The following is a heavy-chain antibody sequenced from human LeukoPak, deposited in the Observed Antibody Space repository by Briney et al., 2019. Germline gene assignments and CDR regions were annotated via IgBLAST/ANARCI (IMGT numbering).Heavy chain of an antibody. CDR3: ARDSYYGGTQDY. CDR1: GFLFSSYE. CDR2: ISTSGGTI. D-gene: IGHD4-23*01. J-gene: IGHJ4*02. V-gene: IGHV3-48*03. Sequence: PGGSLRLPCAASGFLFSSYEMNWVRQAPGKGLEWVSYISTSGGTIYYADSVKGRFTISRDKAKNSLYLQMNSLRAEDTAVYYCARDSYYGGTQDYWGQGTLVTVSS.